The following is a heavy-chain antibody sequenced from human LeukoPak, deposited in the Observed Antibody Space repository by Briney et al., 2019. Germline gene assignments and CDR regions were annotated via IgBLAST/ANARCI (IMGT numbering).Heavy chain of an antibody. V-gene: IGHV3-33*08. Sequence: GGSLRLSCAASGFTFSSYGMHWVRQAPGKGLEWVAVIWYDGSNKYYADSVKGRFTISRDNSKNTLYLQMNSLRAEDTAVYYCARDINRGWGDYYFDYWGQGTLVTVSS. CDR3: ARDINRGWGDYYFDY. J-gene: IGHJ4*02. CDR1: GFTFSSYG. CDR2: IWYDGSNK. D-gene: IGHD3-10*01.